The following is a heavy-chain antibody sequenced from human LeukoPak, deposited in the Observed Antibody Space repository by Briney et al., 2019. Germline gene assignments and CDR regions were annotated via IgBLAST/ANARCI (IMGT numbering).Heavy chain of an antibody. J-gene: IGHJ4*02. V-gene: IGHV3-49*03. Sequence: GGSLRLSCTASGFTFGDYAMSWFRQAPGKGLEWVGFIRSKAYGGTTEYAASVKGRFTISRDDSKSIAYLQMNSLRDEDTAVYYCARDRDFYVADYWGQGTLLTVSS. CDR1: GFTFGDYA. D-gene: IGHD2-21*02. CDR3: ARDRDFYVADY. CDR2: IRSKAYGGTT.